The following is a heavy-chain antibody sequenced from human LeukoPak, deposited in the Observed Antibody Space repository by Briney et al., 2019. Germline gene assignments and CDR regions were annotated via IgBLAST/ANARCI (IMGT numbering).Heavy chain of an antibody. V-gene: IGHV4-30-4*01. CDR1: GGSVSNGDFF. D-gene: IGHD6-13*01. Sequence: PSQTLSLTCTVSGGSVSNGDFFWGWIRQPPGKGLECIGYIYYTGSTYYNPSLKSRVTMSVDTSKNQFSLKLTSVTAADTAVYYCARVGQLDHDAFDIWGQGTVVTVSS. CDR3: ARVGQLDHDAFDI. J-gene: IGHJ3*02. CDR2: IYYTGST.